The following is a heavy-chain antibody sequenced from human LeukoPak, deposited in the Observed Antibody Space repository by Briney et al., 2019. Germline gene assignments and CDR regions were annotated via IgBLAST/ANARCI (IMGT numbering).Heavy chain of an antibody. CDR2: IYTSGST. CDR1: GGSISSYY. J-gene: IGHJ4*02. D-gene: IGHD6-13*01. CDR3: ARDGANIAARPGIAVAGNGAYFDY. V-gene: IGHV4-4*07. Sequence: PSETLSLTCTVSGGSISSYYWSWIRQPAGKGLEWIGRIYTSGSTNYDPSLKSRVTMPVDTSKNQFSLKLSSVTAADTAVYYCARDGANIAARPGIAVAGNGAYFDYWGQGTLVTVSS.